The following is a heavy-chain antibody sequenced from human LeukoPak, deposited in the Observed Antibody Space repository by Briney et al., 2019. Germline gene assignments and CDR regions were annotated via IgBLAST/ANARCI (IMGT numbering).Heavy chain of an antibody. Sequence: PGGSLRLSCAASGFTFSSSAMSWVRQVPGKGLEWVSGISASGGSTSYADSVRGRFTISRDNAKNSLYLQMNSLRAEDTAVYYCAKDGPGIAAAGSHWGQGTLVTVSS. CDR3: AKDGPGIAAAGSH. J-gene: IGHJ4*02. D-gene: IGHD6-13*01. CDR2: ISASGGST. CDR1: GFTFSSSA. V-gene: IGHV3-23*01.